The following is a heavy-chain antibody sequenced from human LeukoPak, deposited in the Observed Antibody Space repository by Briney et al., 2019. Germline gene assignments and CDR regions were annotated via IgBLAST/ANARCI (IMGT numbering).Heavy chain of an antibody. V-gene: IGHV3-23*01. J-gene: IGHJ4*02. CDR3: AKVLGNYFDY. CDR1: GFTFSNYA. CDR2: ISGSGDST. Sequence: PGGSLRLSCAASGFTFSNYAMSWVRQAPGKGLEWVSAISGSGDSTYYADSVEGRFTISRDNSKNTLYLQMNSLRAEDTAVYYCAKVLGNYFDYWGQGTLVTVSS. D-gene: IGHD3-16*01.